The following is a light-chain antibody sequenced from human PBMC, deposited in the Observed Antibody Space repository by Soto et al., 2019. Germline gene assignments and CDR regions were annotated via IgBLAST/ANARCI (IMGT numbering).Light chain of an antibody. J-gene: IGKJ1*01. CDR1: QSISSW. CDR3: QQYNSYQT. Sequence: DIQMTQSPSTLSASLGDRVTITCRASQSISSWLAWYQQKPGKAPKLLIYKASSLESGVPSRFSGSGSGTEFTLTISSLQPDDFATYYCQQYNSYQTFGQGTKVDI. CDR2: KAS. V-gene: IGKV1-5*03.